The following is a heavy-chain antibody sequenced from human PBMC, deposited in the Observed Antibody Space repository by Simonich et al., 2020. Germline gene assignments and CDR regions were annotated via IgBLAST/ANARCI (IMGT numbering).Heavy chain of an antibody. J-gene: IGHJ3*02. CDR3: ATGFEYSSSSWAFDI. Sequence: EVQLVQSGAEVKKPGATVKISCKVSGYTFTDYYMNWVQRAPGKGLEGLGFVDPEDGEKINAEKCQGRVTITADTSTDTAYMELSSLRSEDTAVYYCATGFEYSSSSWAFDIWGQGTMVTVSS. D-gene: IGHD6-6*01. V-gene: IGHV1-69-2*01. CDR1: GYTFTDYY. CDR2: VDPEDGEK.